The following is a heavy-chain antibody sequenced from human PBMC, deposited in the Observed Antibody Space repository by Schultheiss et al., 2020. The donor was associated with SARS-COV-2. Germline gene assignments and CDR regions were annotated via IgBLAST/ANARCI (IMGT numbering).Heavy chain of an antibody. D-gene: IGHD4-17*01. CDR2: IYWDDDK. V-gene: IGHV2-5*02. CDR1: GFSLSTSGVG. Sequence: SGPTLVKPTQTLTLTCTFSGFSLSTSGVGVGWIRQPPGKALEWLALIYWDDDKRYSPSLKSRLTITKDTSKNQVVLTMTNMDPVDTATYYCAHILSRLGVMTTVSSFDYWGQGTLVTVSS. CDR3: AHILSRLGVMTTVSSFDY. J-gene: IGHJ4*02.